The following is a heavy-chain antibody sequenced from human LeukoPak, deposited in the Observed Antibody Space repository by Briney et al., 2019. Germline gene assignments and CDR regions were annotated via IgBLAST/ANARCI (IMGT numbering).Heavy chain of an antibody. CDR1: GGSISRSNYY. CDR3: ARHWGGGSYFSHWFDP. D-gene: IGHD1-26*01. Sequence: AETLSLTCTVSGGSISRSNYYWGWIRQPPGKGLEWIASIYYSGSTYYNSSLKSRVTISVDTSKNQFSLKLSSVTAADTAVYYCARHWGGGSYFSHWFDPWGQGTLVTVSS. V-gene: IGHV4-39*01. J-gene: IGHJ5*02. CDR2: IYYSGST.